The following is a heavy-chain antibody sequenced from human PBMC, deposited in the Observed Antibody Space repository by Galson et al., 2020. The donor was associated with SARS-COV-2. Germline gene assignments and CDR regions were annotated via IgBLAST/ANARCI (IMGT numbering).Heavy chain of an antibody. CDR3: ARQYQPQLVVGLDV. V-gene: IGHV5-51*01. CDR2: IYPGDSDI. CDR1: GYSFSNYW. Sequence: HGESLKISCKASGYSFSNYWIAWVRQVPGKGLEWMGMIYPGDSDIRYSPSFRGQVTISADKSISTAYLQWNRLKPSDTAMYYCARQYQPQLVVGLDVWGQGTAVTVSS. D-gene: IGHD6-13*01. J-gene: IGHJ6*02.